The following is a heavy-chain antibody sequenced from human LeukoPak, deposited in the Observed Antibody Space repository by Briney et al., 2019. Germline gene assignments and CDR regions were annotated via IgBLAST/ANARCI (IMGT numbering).Heavy chain of an antibody. CDR3: AIDFWSGYYNCFDP. J-gene: IGHJ5*02. D-gene: IGHD3-3*01. Sequence: SETLTLTCTVSGGSISSSSYYWGWIRQPPGKGLEWIGSIYYSGSTYYNPSLKSRVTISVDTSMNQFSLKLSSVTAADTAVYYCAIDFWSGYYNCFDPWGQGTLVTVSS. CDR1: GGSISSSSYY. V-gene: IGHV4-39*01. CDR2: IYYSGST.